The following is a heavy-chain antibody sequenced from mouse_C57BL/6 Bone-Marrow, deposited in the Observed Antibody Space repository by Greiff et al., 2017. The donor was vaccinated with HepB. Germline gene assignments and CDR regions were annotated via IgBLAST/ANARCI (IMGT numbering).Heavy chain of an antibody. CDR2: ISSGSSTI. V-gene: IGHV5-17*01. CDR3: ARTGDGYSYYFDD. J-gene: IGHJ2*01. Sequence: EVKLVESGGGLVKPGGSLKLSCAASGFTFSDYGMHWVRQSPEKGLEWVAYISSGSSTIYYADTVKGRFTISRDNAKNTLFLQMTSLRSEDTAMYYCARTGDGYSYYFDDWGQGTTLTVSS. CDR1: GFTFSDYG. D-gene: IGHD2-3*01.